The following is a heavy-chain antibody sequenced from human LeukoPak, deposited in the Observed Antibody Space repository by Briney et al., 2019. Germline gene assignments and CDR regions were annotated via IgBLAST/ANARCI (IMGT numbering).Heavy chain of an antibody. CDR3: ARGGYGSGSYYTFDY. V-gene: IGHV7-4-1*02. Sequence: ASVKVSCKASGYTFTGYYMHWVRQAPGQGLEWMGWINTNTGNPTYAQGFTGRFVFSLDTSVSTAYLQISSLKAEDTAVYYCARGGYGSGSYYTFDYWGQGTLVTVSS. CDR2: INTNTGNP. D-gene: IGHD3-10*01. J-gene: IGHJ4*02. CDR1: GYTFTGYY.